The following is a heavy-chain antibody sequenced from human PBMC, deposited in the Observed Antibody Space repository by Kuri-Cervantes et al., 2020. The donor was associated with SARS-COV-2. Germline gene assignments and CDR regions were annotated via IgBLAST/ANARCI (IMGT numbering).Heavy chain of an antibody. CDR3: ARSQLLGYYYYMDV. Sequence: GSLRLSCTVSGGSISSYYWSWIRQPAGKGLEWIGYIYYSGNTNYNPSLQSRVTISEDTSKNQFFLRLRSVTTADTAVYYCARSQLLGYYYYMDVWGEGTTVTVSS. CDR2: IYYSGNT. D-gene: IGHD1-1*01. V-gene: IGHV4-59*01. CDR1: GGSISSYY. J-gene: IGHJ6*03.